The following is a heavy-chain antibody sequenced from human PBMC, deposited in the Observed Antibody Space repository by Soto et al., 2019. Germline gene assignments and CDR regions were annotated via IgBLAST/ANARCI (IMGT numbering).Heavy chain of an antibody. CDR3: ASYPYIAAAGDY. D-gene: IGHD6-13*01. CDR1: GFTFSSYA. V-gene: IGHV3-23*01. CDR2: ISGSGGST. J-gene: IGHJ4*02. Sequence: EVQLLESGGGLVQPGGSLRLSCAASGFTFSSYAMSWFRQAPGKELEWVSAISGSGGSTYYADSVKGRFTISRDNYKNTLYLQMNSLRSEDTAVYYCASYPYIAAAGDYWGQGTLVTVSS.